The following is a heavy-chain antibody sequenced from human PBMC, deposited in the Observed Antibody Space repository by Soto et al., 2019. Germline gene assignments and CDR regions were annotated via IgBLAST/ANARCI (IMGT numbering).Heavy chain of an antibody. D-gene: IGHD3-3*01. CDR3: ARGGVSTRNFDY. J-gene: IGHJ4*02. Sequence: PGESLKISCKGSGYNFAGYSIAWVRQMPGKGLELRGIIYPSDSDTRYRPSFQGQVPISADKSISSAYLQWSSLRASDTAMYYCARGGVSTRNFDYWGQGTPVTVSS. CDR2: IYPSDSDT. CDR1: GYNFAGYS. V-gene: IGHV5-51*01.